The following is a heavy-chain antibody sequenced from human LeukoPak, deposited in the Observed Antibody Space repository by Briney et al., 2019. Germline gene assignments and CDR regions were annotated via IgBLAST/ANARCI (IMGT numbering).Heavy chain of an antibody. D-gene: IGHD3-3*01. CDR2: ISSSSSYI. Sequence: GGSLRLSCAASGFTFSSYGMSWVRQAPGKGLEWVSSISSSSSYIYYADSVKGRFTISRDNAKNSLYLQMNSLRAEDTAVYYCARSVGLLGASPRDAFDIWGQGTMVTVSS. CDR1: GFTFSSYG. V-gene: IGHV3-21*01. CDR3: ARSVGLLGASPRDAFDI. J-gene: IGHJ3*02.